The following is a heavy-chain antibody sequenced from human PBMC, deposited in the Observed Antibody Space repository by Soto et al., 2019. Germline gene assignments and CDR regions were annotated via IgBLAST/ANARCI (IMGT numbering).Heavy chain of an antibody. CDR2: IYPGDSDT. CDR1: GYSFTSYW. Sequence: GASLKISCKGSGYSFTSYWIGWVRQMPGKGLEWMGIIYPGDSDTRDSPSFQGQVTISADKSISTAYLQWSSLKASDTAMYYCARHGEDGTRTSSHYDFWSGVWESYYSYGMDVWGQGPTVTVSS. D-gene: IGHD3-3*01. CDR3: ARHGEDGTRTSSHYDFWSGVWESYYSYGMDV. V-gene: IGHV5-51*01. J-gene: IGHJ6*02.